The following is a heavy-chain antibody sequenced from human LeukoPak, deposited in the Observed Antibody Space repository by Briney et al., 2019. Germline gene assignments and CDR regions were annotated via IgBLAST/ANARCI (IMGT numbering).Heavy chain of an antibody. D-gene: IGHD5-12*01. Sequence: GGSLRLSCAASGFMFSSYWMHWVRQAPGKGLVWVSRINSDGSSTTYADSVKGRFTISGDNAKNTLYLQMNSLRAEDTAVYYCAGVPTDRYSGYRYFDYWGQGTLVTVSS. CDR2: INSDGSST. V-gene: IGHV3-74*01. J-gene: IGHJ4*02. CDR1: GFMFSSYW. CDR3: AGVPTDRYSGYRYFDY.